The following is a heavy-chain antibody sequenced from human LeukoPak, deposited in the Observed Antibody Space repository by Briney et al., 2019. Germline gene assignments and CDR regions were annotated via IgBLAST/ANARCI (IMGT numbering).Heavy chain of an antibody. CDR1: GYTFTSYG. D-gene: IGHD6-19*01. J-gene: IGHJ4*02. Sequence: SVTVSCKASGYTFTSYGISWVRQAPGQGLEWMGWISAYNGNTNYAQKLQGRVTMTTDTSTSTAYMELRSLRSDDTAVYYCARADSSGWLYYFDYWGQGTLLTVSS. CDR3: ARADSSGWLYYFDY. V-gene: IGHV1-18*01. CDR2: ISAYNGNT.